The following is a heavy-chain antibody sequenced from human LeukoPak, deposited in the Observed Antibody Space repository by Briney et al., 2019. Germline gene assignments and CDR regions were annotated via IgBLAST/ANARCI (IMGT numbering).Heavy chain of an antibody. Sequence: SETLSLTCTVSGGSISSSSYYWGWIRQPPGKGLEWIGSIYYSGSTYYNPSLKSRVTISVDTSKNQFSLKLSSVTAADTAVYYCARERAAEGVYWGQGTLVTVSS. J-gene: IGHJ4*02. CDR1: GGSISSSSYY. D-gene: IGHD6-13*01. V-gene: IGHV4-39*07. CDR2: IYYSGST. CDR3: ARERAAEGVY.